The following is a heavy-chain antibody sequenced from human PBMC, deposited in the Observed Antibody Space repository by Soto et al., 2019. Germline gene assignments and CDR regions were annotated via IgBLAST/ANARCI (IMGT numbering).Heavy chain of an antibody. CDR3: TRGGRENNWNDGNFEY. J-gene: IGHJ4*02. CDR1: GGSISGSSYY. V-gene: IGHV4-31*03. CDR2: IYYSGST. D-gene: IGHD1-20*01. Sequence: PSETLSLTCTVSGGSISGSSYYWGWIRQPPGKGLEWIGYIYYSGSTYYNPSLKSRVTISVDTSKNQFSLKLSSVTAADTAVYYCTRGGRENNWNDGNFEYWGQGTQVTVSS.